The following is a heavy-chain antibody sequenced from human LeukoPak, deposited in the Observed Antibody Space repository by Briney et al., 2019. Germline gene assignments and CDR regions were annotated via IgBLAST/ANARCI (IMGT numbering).Heavy chain of an antibody. J-gene: IGHJ4*02. CDR1: GYTFTSYY. D-gene: IGHD1-26*01. V-gene: IGHV1-69*04. CDR2: IIPILGIA. Sequence: ASVKVSCKASGYTFTSYYMHWVRQAPGQGLEWMGRIIPILGIANYAQKFQGRVTITADKSTSTAYMELSSLRSEDTAVYYCARDRSGSYLDWGQGTLVTVSS. CDR3: ARDRSGSYLD.